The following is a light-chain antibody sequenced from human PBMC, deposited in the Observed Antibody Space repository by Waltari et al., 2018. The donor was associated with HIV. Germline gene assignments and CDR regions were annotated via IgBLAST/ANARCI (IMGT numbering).Light chain of an antibody. CDR1: QTITSNY. CDR3: HQYGETSYT. CDR2: GAS. J-gene: IGKJ2*01. V-gene: IGKV3-20*01. Sequence: IVLTQSPGTLSLSPGERVRLSCRASQTITSNYLAWFQQKPGQAPRLLIYGASNRATGIPDRFRGSGSGTDFTLTISRLEPEDFAVYCCHQYGETSYTFGQGTKLEIK.